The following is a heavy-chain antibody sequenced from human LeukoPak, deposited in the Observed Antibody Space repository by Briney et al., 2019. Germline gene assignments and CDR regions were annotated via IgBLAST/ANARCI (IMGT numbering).Heavy chain of an antibody. CDR3: TKDPNGDYIGAFDP. CDR2: IRGDGGGA. D-gene: IGHD4-17*01. V-gene: IGHV3-23*01. Sequence: GGSLRLSCAAPGLTFSNYAMTWVRQAPGKGLEWASSIRGDGGGAVYTDSVKGRFTTSRDNSKNMLYLQMNSLRAEDTALYYCTKDPNGDYIGAFDPWGQGTLVTVSS. CDR1: GLTFSNYA. J-gene: IGHJ5*02.